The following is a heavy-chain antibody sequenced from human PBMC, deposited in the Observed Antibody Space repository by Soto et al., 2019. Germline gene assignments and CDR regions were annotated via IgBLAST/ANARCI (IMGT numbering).Heavy chain of an antibody. V-gene: IGHV1-3*01. Sequence: QVQLVQSGAEVKKPGASVKVSCKASGYTFTSYAMHWVRQAPGQRLEWMGWINAGNGNTKYSQKFQGRVTITRDTSARTAYMELISLRSEDKTVYYCARSIVVVTAADYWGQGTLVTVSS. CDR1: GYTFTSYA. CDR2: INAGNGNT. CDR3: ARSIVVVTAADY. D-gene: IGHD2-21*02. J-gene: IGHJ4*02.